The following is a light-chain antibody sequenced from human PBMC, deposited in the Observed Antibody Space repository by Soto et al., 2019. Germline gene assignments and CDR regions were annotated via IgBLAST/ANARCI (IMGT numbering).Light chain of an antibody. Sequence: QSVLTQPPSVSAAPGQKVTISCSGTNSNIGKNFVSWYRQSPGTAPNLLLYDNNKRPSGIPDRFNGSKIDTSATLVISGLQTGDEADYYCGTWDTSLFVWVFGGGTKLTVL. CDR1: NSNIGKNF. J-gene: IGLJ3*02. CDR3: GTWDTSLFVWV. CDR2: DNN. V-gene: IGLV1-51*01.